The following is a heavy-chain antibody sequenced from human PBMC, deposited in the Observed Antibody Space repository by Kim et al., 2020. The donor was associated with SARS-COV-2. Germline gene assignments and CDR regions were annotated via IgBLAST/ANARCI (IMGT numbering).Heavy chain of an antibody. CDR1: GYSFTSYW. Sequence: GESLKISCKGSGYSFTSYWISWVRQMPGKGLEWMGRIDPSDSYTNYSPSFQGHVTISADKSISTAYLQWSSLKASDTAMYYCARPPEGHYYDSSDPFDYWGQGTLVTVSS. CDR2: IDPSDSYT. J-gene: IGHJ4*02. CDR3: ARPPEGHYYDSSDPFDY. D-gene: IGHD3-22*01. V-gene: IGHV5-10-1*01.